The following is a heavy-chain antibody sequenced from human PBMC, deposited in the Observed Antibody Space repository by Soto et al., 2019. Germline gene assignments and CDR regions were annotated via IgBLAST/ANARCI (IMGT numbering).Heavy chain of an antibody. Sequence: GGSLRLSCAASGFTFSSYAMSWVRQAPGKGLEWVSAISGSGGSTYYADSVKGRFTISKDNSKNTLYLQMNSLRAEDTAVYYCAPRSSSTGTTGVDYWGQGTLVTVSS. D-gene: IGHD1-1*01. V-gene: IGHV3-23*01. CDR2: ISGSGGST. J-gene: IGHJ4*02. CDR3: APRSSSTGTTGVDY. CDR1: GFTFSSYA.